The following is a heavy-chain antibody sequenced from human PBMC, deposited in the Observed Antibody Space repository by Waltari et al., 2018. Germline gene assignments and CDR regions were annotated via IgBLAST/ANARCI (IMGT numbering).Heavy chain of an antibody. CDR1: GFTFSSYA. Sequence: EVQLEESGGGLVQPGGSLRLSCTPFGFTFSSYAMGWVRQAPGKGMEWISAITANGGSTYYADPVKGRFTISRDNSLYLQMNSLRAEDTALYYCAKGSASSRPYYFDSWGQGTLVTVSS. D-gene: IGHD1-26*01. CDR2: ITANGGST. V-gene: IGHV3-23*04. J-gene: IGHJ4*01. CDR3: AKGSASSRPYYFDS.